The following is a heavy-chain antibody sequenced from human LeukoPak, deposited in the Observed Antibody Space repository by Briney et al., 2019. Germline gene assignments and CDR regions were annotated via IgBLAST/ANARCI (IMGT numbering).Heavy chain of an antibody. CDR1: GFTFSRSA. Sequence: TGGSLRLSCAASGFTFSRSAVHWVRQAPGKGLEWVAVISHDGSNTDYTDSVKGRLTISRDNSKNTLYLQMNSLRAEDTAVYYCAKEMKPWMHFDYWGQGTLVTVSS. D-gene: IGHD5-12*01. J-gene: IGHJ4*02. V-gene: IGHV3-30*18. CDR2: ISHDGSNT. CDR3: AKEMKPWMHFDY.